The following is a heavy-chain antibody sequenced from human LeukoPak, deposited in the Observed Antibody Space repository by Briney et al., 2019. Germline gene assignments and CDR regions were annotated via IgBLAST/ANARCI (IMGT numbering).Heavy chain of an antibody. CDR3: ATCSGGSCSYGY. Sequence: SVEVSCKASGGTFSSYAISWVRQAPGQGLEWMGRIIPIFGTANYAQKFQGRVTITTDESTSTAYMELSSLRSEDTAVYYCATCSGGSCSYGYWGQGTLVTVSS. J-gene: IGHJ4*02. CDR2: IIPIFGTA. D-gene: IGHD2-15*01. V-gene: IGHV1-69*05. CDR1: GGTFSSYA.